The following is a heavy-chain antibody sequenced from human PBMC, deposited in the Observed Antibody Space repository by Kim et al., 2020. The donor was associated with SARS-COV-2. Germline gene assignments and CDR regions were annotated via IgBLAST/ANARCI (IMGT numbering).Heavy chain of an antibody. Sequence: SETLSLTCAVYGGSFSGYYWSWIRQPPGKGLEWIGEINHSGSTNYNPSLKSRVTISVDTSKNQFSLKLSSVTAADTAVYYCARGHSIVGATYFDYWGQGT. D-gene: IGHD1-26*01. CDR1: GGSFSGYY. CDR3: ARGHSIVGATYFDY. V-gene: IGHV4-34*01. J-gene: IGHJ4*02. CDR2: INHSGST.